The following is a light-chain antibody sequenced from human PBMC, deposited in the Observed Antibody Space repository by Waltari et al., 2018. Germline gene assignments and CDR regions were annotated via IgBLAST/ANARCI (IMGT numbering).Light chain of an antibody. CDR2: DAS. V-gene: IGKV3-20*01. Sequence: EIVLTQSPGTLALSTGERATLSCRASQSVGRALAWYQQKPGQAPRLLIYDASSRATGIPDRFSGSGSGTDFSLTISRVEPEDFAVYYCQMYVRLPVTFGQGTKVEVK. CDR1: QSVGRA. CDR3: QMYVRLPVT. J-gene: IGKJ1*01.